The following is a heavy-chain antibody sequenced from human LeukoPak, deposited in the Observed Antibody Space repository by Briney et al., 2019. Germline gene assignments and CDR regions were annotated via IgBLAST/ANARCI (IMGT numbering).Heavy chain of an antibody. CDR3: ASSIFGVVSNWFDP. Sequence: PSGTLSLTCAVSGGSISSSNWWSWVRQPPGKGLEWIGDIYHSGNTNYNPSLKSRVTISVDKSKNQFSLKLSSVTAADTAVYYCASSIFGVVSNWFDPWGQGTLVTVSS. CDR2: IYHSGNT. D-gene: IGHD3-3*01. CDR1: GGSISSSNW. J-gene: IGHJ5*02. V-gene: IGHV4-4*02.